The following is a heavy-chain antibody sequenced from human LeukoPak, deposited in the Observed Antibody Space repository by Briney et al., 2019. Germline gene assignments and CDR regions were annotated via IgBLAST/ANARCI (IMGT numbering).Heavy chain of an antibody. D-gene: IGHD2-21*01. CDR3: ARATPGDYFDY. J-gene: IGHJ4*02. CDR2: IYSAGST. V-gene: IGHV3-53*05. CDR1: GFTVSSNY. Sequence: GGSLRLSCVASGFTVSSNYMSWVRQAPGKGLEWVSVIYSAGSTYYADSVKGRFTISRDNSKNTLYLQMNSLRAEDTAVYYCARATPGDYFDYWGQGTLVTVSS.